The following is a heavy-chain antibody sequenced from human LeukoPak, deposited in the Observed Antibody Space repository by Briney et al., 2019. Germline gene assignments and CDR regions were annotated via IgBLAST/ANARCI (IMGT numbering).Heavy chain of an antibody. Sequence: SETLSLTCTVSGYSISSAYYCGWIRQPPGKGLEWIGSIYHSGSTFYSPSLKSRVTISVDTSRNQFSLKLYSVTAADTAVYYCARFIQIAAADSWGQGTLVTVSS. J-gene: IGHJ5*01. CDR3: ARFIQIAAADS. V-gene: IGHV4-38-2*02. CDR1: GYSISSAYY. D-gene: IGHD6-13*01. CDR2: IYHSGST.